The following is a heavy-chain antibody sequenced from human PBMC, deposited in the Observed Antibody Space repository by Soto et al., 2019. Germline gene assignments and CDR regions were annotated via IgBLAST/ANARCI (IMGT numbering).Heavy chain of an antibody. CDR3: VRVDVFDI. Sequence: QVQLQESGPGLVKPSETLSLICTVSDGSISGYFWSWVRQSAGKGLEWIGRIYSSGNANYNPSLKSRVTMSVDTSQNYFSLKLTSVTAADSAMYYCVRVDVFDIWGRGAMVTVSS. J-gene: IGHJ3*02. CDR1: DGSISGYF. V-gene: IGHV4-4*07. CDR2: IYSSGNA.